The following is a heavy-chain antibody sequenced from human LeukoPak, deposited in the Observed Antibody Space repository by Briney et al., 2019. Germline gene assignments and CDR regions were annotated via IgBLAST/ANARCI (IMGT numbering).Heavy chain of an antibody. V-gene: IGHV6-1*01. CDR1: GDSVSNYSAA. D-gene: IGHD7-27*01. CDR2: TYYRSRWYT. Sequence: SQTLSLTCAISGDSVSNYSAAWEWIRQSQSRGLEWLGRTYYRSRWYTDYAPSVRSRVTISADTSKNQFSLQLNSVSPEDTAMYYCGRSLRGAYLGALDYWGQGTLVTASS. CDR3: GRSLRGAYLGALDY. J-gene: IGHJ4*02.